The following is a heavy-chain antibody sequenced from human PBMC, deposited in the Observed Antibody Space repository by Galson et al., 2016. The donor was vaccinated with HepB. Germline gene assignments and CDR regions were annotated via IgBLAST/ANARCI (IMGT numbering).Heavy chain of an antibody. V-gene: IGHV3-7*01. Sequence: SLRLSCAASGFSFSNYWMTWVRQAPGKGLEWVASISQDGNEKNYVDSVKGRFTISRDVAQSSLHLQMNSLIVEDTAAYYCAGTYNNRVGAIDPWGQGTLVTVSS. CDR2: ISQDGNEK. D-gene: IGHD3-16*01. CDR1: GFSFSNYW. J-gene: IGHJ5*02. CDR3: AGTYNNRVGAIDP.